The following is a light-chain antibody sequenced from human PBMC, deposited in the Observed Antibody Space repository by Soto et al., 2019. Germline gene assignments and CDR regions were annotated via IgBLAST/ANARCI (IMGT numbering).Light chain of an antibody. CDR2: EDS. J-gene: IGLJ1*01. CDR1: NIGSKS. Sequence: SYELTQPPSVSVAPVQTVRVTCGGRNIGSKSVHWYQQKPGQAPVFVVYEDSDRPSGIPQRFSGSNSGNTATLTISRVEAGDEADYHCQVWDRSSDHYVFGTGTKVTVL. CDR3: QVWDRSSDHYV. V-gene: IGLV3-21*02.